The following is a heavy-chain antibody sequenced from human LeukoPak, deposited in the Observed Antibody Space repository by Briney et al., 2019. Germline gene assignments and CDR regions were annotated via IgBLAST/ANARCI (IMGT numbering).Heavy chain of an antibody. J-gene: IGHJ4*02. CDR3: AKDMLSWDGSPLDY. V-gene: IGHV3-9*01. CDR1: GFTFDDYA. Sequence: GGSLRLSCAASGFTFDDYAMHWVRQAPGKGLEWVSSISWNSGIIGYADSVKGRFTISRDNAKKSLYLQMNSLRAEDTALYYCAKDMLSWDGSPLDYWGQGTLVTVSS. CDR2: ISWNSGII. D-gene: IGHD1-26*01.